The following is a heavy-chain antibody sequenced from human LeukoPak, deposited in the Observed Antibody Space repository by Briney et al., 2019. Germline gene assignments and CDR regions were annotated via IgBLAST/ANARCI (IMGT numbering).Heavy chain of an antibody. V-gene: IGHV3-23*01. CDR3: AKDFRIGYSAHFDY. J-gene: IGHJ4*02. CDR1: GFIFNNYA. Sequence: GGSLRLSCAGSGFIFNNYAMHWVRQPPGKGLEFVSGIYENGGTTYYADSVKGRFSISRDNSKNTLYLQMDSLRGEDTAVYYCAKDFRIGYSAHFDYWGQGALVTASS. D-gene: IGHD2-21*01. CDR2: IYENGGTT.